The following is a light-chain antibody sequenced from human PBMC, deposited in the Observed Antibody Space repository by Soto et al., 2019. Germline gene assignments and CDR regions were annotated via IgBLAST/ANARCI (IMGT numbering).Light chain of an antibody. CDR1: QSISSY. J-gene: IGKJ4*01. CDR2: AAS. Sequence: DIQMTQSPSSLSASVGDRVTITCRASQSISSYLNWYQQKPGKAPKLLIYAASSLQGGVPSRFSGSGSGTDFTLTISSLQPEDFAPYYCQQSYSTPPTFGGGTKVEIK. V-gene: IGKV1-39*01. CDR3: QQSYSTPPT.